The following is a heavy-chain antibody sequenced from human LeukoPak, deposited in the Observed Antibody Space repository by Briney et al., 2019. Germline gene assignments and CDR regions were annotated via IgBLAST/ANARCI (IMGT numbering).Heavy chain of an antibody. CDR1: GGTFSSYA. J-gene: IGHJ4*02. CDR2: IIPIFGTA. V-gene: IGHV1-69*06. CDR3: ALAKYCSSTSCYPLGVY. D-gene: IGHD2-2*01. Sequence: SVKVSCKASGGTFSSYAISWVRQAPGQGLEWMGGIIPIFGTANYAQKFQGRVTITADKSTSTAYMELSSLRSEDTAVYYCALAKYCSSTSCYPLGVYWGQGTLVTGSS.